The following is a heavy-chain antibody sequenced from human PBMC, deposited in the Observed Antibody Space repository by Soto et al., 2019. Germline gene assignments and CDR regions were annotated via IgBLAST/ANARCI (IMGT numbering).Heavy chain of an antibody. J-gene: IGHJ4*02. CDR1: GGSFSGYY. D-gene: IGHD5-12*01. V-gene: IGHV4-34*01. CDR2: INHSGST. Sequence: SETLSLTCAVYGGSFSGYYWSWIRQPPGKGLEWIGEINHSGSTNYNPSLKSRVTISVDTSKNQFSLKLSSVTAADTAVYYCARRDGYLRIDYWGQGTLVTVSS. CDR3: ARRDGYLRIDY.